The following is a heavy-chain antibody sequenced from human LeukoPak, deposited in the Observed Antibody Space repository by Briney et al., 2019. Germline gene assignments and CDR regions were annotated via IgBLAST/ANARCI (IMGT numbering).Heavy chain of an antibody. CDR2: IRYDGSYT. D-gene: IGHD1-26*01. V-gene: IGHV3-33*06. Sequence: GRSLRLSCAASGFTFSSYGMHWVRQAPGKGLEWVAVIRYDGSYTYYAESVKGRFTISRDNSRNTLYLQMSSLRAEDTAVYYCAKPTSGDGSFLIDYWGQGTLVTVSS. CDR1: GFTFSSYG. CDR3: AKPTSGDGSFLIDY. J-gene: IGHJ4*02.